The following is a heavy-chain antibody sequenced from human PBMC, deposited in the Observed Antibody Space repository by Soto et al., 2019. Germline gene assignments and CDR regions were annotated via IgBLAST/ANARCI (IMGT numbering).Heavy chain of an antibody. Sequence: QVQLQESGPGVVEPSQTLSLTCTVSGGSINNNGYFWSWIRQPPGSGLEWIGHIYHSGSTYSKPSLKRRLTISVDTSRNQLSLKLSSVTAANTAVYYWARGPSGDKVDYWGQGPLVTVSS. J-gene: IGHJ4*02. V-gene: IGHV4-30-4*01. CDR3: ARGPSGDKVDY. CDR1: GGSINNNGYF. CDR2: IYHSGST. D-gene: IGHD1-26*01.